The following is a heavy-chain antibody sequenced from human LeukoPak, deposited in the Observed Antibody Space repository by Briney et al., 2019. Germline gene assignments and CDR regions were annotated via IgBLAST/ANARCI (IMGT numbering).Heavy chain of an antibody. CDR2: INSDGSST. D-gene: IGHD2-2*02. CDR1: GFTFSSYW. J-gene: IGHJ4*02. V-gene: IGHV3-74*01. Sequence: GGSLRLSCVASGFTFSSYWMHWVRQAPGKGLVWVSRINSDGSSTNYADSVKGRFTISRDNAKNTLYLQMNSLRAEDTAVYYCARGGLGYCSSTNCYMADYWGQGTLATVSS. CDR3: ARGGLGYCSSTNCYMADY.